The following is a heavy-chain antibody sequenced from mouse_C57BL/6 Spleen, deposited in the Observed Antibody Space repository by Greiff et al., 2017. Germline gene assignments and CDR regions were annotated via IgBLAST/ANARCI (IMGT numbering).Heavy chain of an antibody. CDR1: GYTFTSYW. Sequence: QVQLQQPGAELVKPGASVKLSCKASGYTFTSYWMQWVKQRPGRGLEWIGEIDPSDSYTNYNQKFKGKATLTVDTSSSTAYMQLSSLTSEDSAVYYCAREAMDYWGQGTSVTVSS. J-gene: IGHJ4*01. CDR2: IDPSDSYT. CDR3: AREAMDY. V-gene: IGHV1-50*01.